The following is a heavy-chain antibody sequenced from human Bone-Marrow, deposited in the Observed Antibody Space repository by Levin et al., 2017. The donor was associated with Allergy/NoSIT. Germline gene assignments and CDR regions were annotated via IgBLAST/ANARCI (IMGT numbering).Heavy chain of an antibody. CDR2: IYLGDSDA. D-gene: IGHD6-19*01. CDR1: GYNFRSFW. CDR3: AKQAVAGPLDY. V-gene: IGHV5-51*01. Sequence: GESLKISCKASGYNFRSFWIGWVRQMPGKGLEWMGVIYLGDSDAKYSPSFKGQVTISADKSISTAYLQWSSLKASDTAMYYCAKQAVAGPLDYWGQGTLVTVSS. J-gene: IGHJ4*02.